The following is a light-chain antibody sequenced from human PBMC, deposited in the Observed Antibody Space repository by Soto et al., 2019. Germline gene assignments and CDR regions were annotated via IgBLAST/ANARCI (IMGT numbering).Light chain of an antibody. V-gene: IGKV1-5*03. Sequence: IQLTQSPSTKSRSLGDRVTITFRASQTISSWLAWYQQKPGKAPKLLIYKASTLKSGVPSRFSGSGSGTEFTLTISSLQPDDFATYYCQHYNSYSEAFGQGTKVDIK. CDR2: KAS. J-gene: IGKJ1*01. CDR1: QTISSW. CDR3: QHYNSYSEA.